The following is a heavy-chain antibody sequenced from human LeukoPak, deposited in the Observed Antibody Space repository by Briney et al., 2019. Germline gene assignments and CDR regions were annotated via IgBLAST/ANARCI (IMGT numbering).Heavy chain of an antibody. CDR2: IIPIFGTA. Sequence: SVKVSCKASGGTFSSYAISWVRQAPGQGLEWMGGIIPIFGTANYAQKFQGRVTITADKSTSTAYMELSSLRSEDTAVYYCAREYLYDYVWGSYHWRGFDYWGQGTLVTVSS. V-gene: IGHV1-69*06. D-gene: IGHD3-16*02. CDR1: GGTFSSYA. CDR3: AREYLYDYVWGSYHWRGFDY. J-gene: IGHJ4*02.